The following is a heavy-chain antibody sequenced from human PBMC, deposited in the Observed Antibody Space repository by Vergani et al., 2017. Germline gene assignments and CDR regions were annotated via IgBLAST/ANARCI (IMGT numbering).Heavy chain of an antibody. CDR2: ISRDGSTT. V-gene: IGHV3-11*04. CDR3: ASYTTMTILSDEGDGGVDV. J-gene: IGHJ6*02. CDR1: EFNFTDFY. Sequence: QVKLVESGGDLVKPEGSLRLSCVASEFNFTDFYMNWFRQSPGRGWEWVSFISRDGSTTHYAASVKGRFTISRDTAKKTLFLELKSLVGEDTAIYHCASYTTMTILSDEGDGGVDVWVPGTTVSVS. D-gene: IGHD1-1*01.